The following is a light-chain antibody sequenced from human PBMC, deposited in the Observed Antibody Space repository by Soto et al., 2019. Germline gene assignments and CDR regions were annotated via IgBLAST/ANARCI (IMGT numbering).Light chain of an antibody. Sequence: EIVLTQSPGTLSLSPGERATLSCRASQSVSSSYLAWYQQKPGQAPRLLIYGASSRATGIPDRFSVSGSGTDFTLTISRLEPEDFAVYYCQQYGSPRFGGGTKVDIK. CDR2: GAS. CDR1: QSVSSSY. J-gene: IGKJ4*01. CDR3: QQYGSPR. V-gene: IGKV3-20*01.